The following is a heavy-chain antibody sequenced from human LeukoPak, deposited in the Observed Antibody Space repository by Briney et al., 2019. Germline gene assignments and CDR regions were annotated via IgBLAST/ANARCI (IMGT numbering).Heavy chain of an antibody. D-gene: IGHD6-13*01. CDR2: MNPNSGNT. CDR3: ARERGAGIAAA. J-gene: IGHJ4*02. CDR1: GYTFTSYD. Sequence: ASVRVSCKASGYTFTSYDNNRGRQGNGQGLGWTGWMNPNSGNTGYAQKCQGRAPMTRNTSISTAYMELSSLRSEDTAVYYCARERGAGIAAAWGQGTLATVSS. V-gene: IGHV1-8*01.